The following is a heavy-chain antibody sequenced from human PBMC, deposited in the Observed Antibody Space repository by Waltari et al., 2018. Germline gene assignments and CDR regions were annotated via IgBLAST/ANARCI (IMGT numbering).Heavy chain of an antibody. CDR3: ASTPSIYGSGSYYFQFDY. CDR2: IYTSGST. J-gene: IGHJ4*02. V-gene: IGHV4-4*07. Sequence: QVQLQESGPGLVKPSETLSLTCTVSGGSISSYYWSWIRQPAGKGLEWIGRIYTSGSTNYNPSLKSRVTMSVDTSKNQFSLKLSSVTAADTAVYYCASTPSIYGSGSYYFQFDYWGQGTLVTVSS. D-gene: IGHD3-10*01. CDR1: GGSISSYY.